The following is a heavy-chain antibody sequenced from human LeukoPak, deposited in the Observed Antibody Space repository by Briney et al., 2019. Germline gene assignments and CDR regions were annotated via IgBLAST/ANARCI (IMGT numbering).Heavy chain of an antibody. CDR3: ARDRTGYYYDSSGSDAFDI. Sequence: ASVKVSCKASGGTFTSYAISWVRQAPGQGLEWMGWISAYNGNTNYAQKLQGRVTMTTDTSTGTAYMELRSLRSDDTAVYYCARDRTGYYYDSSGSDAFDIWGQGTMVTVSS. CDR2: ISAYNGNT. CDR1: GGTFTSYA. D-gene: IGHD3-22*01. J-gene: IGHJ3*02. V-gene: IGHV1-18*01.